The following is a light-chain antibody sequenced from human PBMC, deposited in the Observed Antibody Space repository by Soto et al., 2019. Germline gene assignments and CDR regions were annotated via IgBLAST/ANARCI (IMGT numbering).Light chain of an antibody. CDR1: QSISSW. Sequence: DIQMNQSPSTLSASVGDRVTITCRASQSISSWLAWFQQKPGKAPKLLMYDASILESGVPSRFSGSGSGTEFTLTISSLQPDDFATYYCQQYGTYLWTFGQGTKVDIK. V-gene: IGKV1-5*01. CDR3: QQYGTYLWT. J-gene: IGKJ1*01. CDR2: DAS.